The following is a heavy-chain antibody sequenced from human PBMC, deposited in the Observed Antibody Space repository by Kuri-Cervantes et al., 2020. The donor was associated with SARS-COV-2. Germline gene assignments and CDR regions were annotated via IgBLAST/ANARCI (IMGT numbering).Heavy chain of an antibody. J-gene: IGHJ3*01. D-gene: IGHD6-19*01. Sequence: GGSLRLSCAASGLIFSNAWMSWVRQAPGKGLEWIGRIKSRADGGTRDYVAPVKGRFTLSRGDSTNTLYLQMNSLKTEDTAVYYCTTGSVRGQWLEPRRHDGFDLWGQGTMVTVSS. CDR3: TTGSVRGQWLEPRRHDGFDL. V-gene: IGHV3-15*01. CDR1: GLIFSNAW. CDR2: IKSRADGGTR.